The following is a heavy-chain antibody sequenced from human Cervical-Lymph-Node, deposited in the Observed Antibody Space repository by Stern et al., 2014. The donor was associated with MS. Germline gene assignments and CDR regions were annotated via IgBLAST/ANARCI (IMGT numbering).Heavy chain of an antibody. Sequence: ESGPTLVKPTQTLTLTCTFSGFSLSTSGVGVGWIRQPPGKALGWLALIYWDDDKRYSPSLESRLTITKDTSKNLVFLTMTNMDPVDTATYYCAHLTTATALDYWGQGTLVTVSS. J-gene: IGHJ4*02. D-gene: IGHD1-1*01. CDR2: IYWDDDK. V-gene: IGHV2-5*02. CDR1: GFSLSTSGVG. CDR3: AHLTTATALDY.